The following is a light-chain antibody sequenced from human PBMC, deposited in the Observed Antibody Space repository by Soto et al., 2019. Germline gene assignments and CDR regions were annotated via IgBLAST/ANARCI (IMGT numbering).Light chain of an antibody. CDR3: SSFAGNNNLV. J-gene: IGLJ2*01. Sequence: QAVVTQPPSASGSPGQSVTISCTGTSSDVGGYNYVSWYQQHPGKAPQLMISEVSKRPSGVPDRFSGSTSGNTASLTVSGLHAEEEADYYCSSFAGNNNLVFGGGTKVTVL. CDR1: SSDVGGYNY. V-gene: IGLV2-8*01. CDR2: EVS.